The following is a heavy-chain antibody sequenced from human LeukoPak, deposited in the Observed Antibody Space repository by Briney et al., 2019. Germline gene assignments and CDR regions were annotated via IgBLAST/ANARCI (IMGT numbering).Heavy chain of an antibody. CDR3: ARDRKIRDIPTYYFDY. V-gene: IGHV1-2*02. Sequence: GASVKVSCKASGYTFTDYYIHRVRQAPGQGLEWMGWINPNSGGTNYAQKFQGRVTMTRDTSISTAYMELSRLRSDDTAVYYCARDRKIRDIPTYYFDYWGQGTLVTVSS. CDR1: GYTFTDYY. CDR2: INPNSGGT. J-gene: IGHJ4*02. D-gene: IGHD3-10*01.